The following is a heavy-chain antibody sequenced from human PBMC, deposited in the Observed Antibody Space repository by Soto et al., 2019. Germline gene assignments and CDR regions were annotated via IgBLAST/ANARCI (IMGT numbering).Heavy chain of an antibody. D-gene: IGHD2-2*01. CDR3: ARDLGWPAARFDP. CDR2: IWYDGSDK. V-gene: IGHV3-33*01. Sequence: QVQLVESGGGEVQPGRSLRLSCAASGFTFRNHGMHWVRLAPGKGLEWVAVIWYDGSDKYYAHIVKGRFTISRDNSKNTLYLQTSSLRGEDTAVYCFARDLGWPAARFDPWGQGTLVTVSS. CDR1: GFTFRNHG. J-gene: IGHJ5*02.